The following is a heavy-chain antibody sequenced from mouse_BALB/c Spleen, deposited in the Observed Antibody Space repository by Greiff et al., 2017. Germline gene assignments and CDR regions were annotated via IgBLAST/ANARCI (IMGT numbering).Heavy chain of an antibody. CDR1: GYSITSDYA. CDR2: ISYSGST. Sequence: VQLQQSGPGLVKPSQSLSLTCTVTGYSITSDYAWNWIRQFPGNKLEWMGYISYSGSTSYNPSLKSRISITRDSSKNQFFLQLNSVTTEDTATYYCAREPYYYGSSYRAMDYWGQGTSVTVSS. J-gene: IGHJ4*01. V-gene: IGHV3-2*02. CDR3: AREPYYYGSSYRAMDY. D-gene: IGHD1-1*01.